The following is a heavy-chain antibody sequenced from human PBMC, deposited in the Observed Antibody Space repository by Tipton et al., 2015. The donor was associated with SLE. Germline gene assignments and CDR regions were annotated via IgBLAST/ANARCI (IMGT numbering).Heavy chain of an antibody. CDR3: ARGLYNWNALDY. Sequence: SLRLSCAASGFTFMSYDMNWVRQAPGKGLEWVSFIASSGSPTYYADSLKGRFTISRDNAKNSLHLQMSSLRAEDTAVYYCARGLYNWNALDYWGQGALVTVSS. D-gene: IGHD1-1*01. V-gene: IGHV3-48*03. CDR1: GFTFMSYD. J-gene: IGHJ4*02. CDR2: IASSGSPT.